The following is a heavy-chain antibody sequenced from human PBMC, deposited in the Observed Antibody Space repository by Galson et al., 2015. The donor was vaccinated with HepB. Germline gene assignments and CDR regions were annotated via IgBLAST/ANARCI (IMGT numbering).Heavy chain of an antibody. CDR3: ARDGSAAATASFDY. CDR2: ISRSTSSI. V-gene: IGHV3-21*01. CDR1: GFTSSSYF. Sequence: SLRLSCAASGFTSSSYFMTWVRQAPGKGLEWVSSISRSTSSIYYADSVKGRFTVSRDNAKNSLYLQMNSLRAEDTAVYYCARDGSAAATASFDYWGQGTLVTVSS. J-gene: IGHJ4*02. D-gene: IGHD6-25*01.